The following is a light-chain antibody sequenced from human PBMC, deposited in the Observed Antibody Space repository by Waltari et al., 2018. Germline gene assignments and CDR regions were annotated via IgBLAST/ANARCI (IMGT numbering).Light chain of an antibody. CDR1: HSLVHSDGNAY. CDR3: MQGTHWPRT. J-gene: IGKJ1*01. CDR2: QVS. Sequence: DVVMTQSPLSRPVTLGQPASIPCFSSHSLVHSDGNAYLNWFHQRPGQSPRRLIYQVSTRDSGVPDRFSGSGSGTDFTLKISRVEAEDVGVYYCMQGTHWPRTFGQGTKVEIK. V-gene: IGKV2-30*02.